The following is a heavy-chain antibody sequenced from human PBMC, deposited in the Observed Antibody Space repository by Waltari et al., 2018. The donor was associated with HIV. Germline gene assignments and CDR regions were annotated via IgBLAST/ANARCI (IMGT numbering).Heavy chain of an antibody. CDR3: ARSVVTYYYYYGMDV. Sequence: EVQLVESGGGLVQPGGSLRLSCAASGFTFSSYWMHWVRQAPGKGLVWVSRINSDGSSTSYADSVKGRFTISRDNAKNTLYLQMNSLRAEDTAVYYCARSVVTYYYYYGMDVWGQGTTVTVSS. CDR1: GFTFSSYW. D-gene: IGHD3-22*01. V-gene: IGHV3-74*01. J-gene: IGHJ6*02. CDR2: INSDGSST.